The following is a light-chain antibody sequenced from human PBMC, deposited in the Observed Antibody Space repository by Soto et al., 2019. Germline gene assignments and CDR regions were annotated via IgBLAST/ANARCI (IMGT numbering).Light chain of an antibody. CDR2: EDN. CDR1: SGSIASNY. J-gene: IGLJ3*02. Sequence: NFMLTQPHSVSESPGKTITISCTRSSGSIASNYVQWYQQRPGSAPTTVIYEDNQKPSGVPDRFSGSIDRSSNSASLTISGLKTEDEAVYFCQSYDTSSWVFGGGTKLTDL. V-gene: IGLV6-57*04. CDR3: QSYDTSSWV.